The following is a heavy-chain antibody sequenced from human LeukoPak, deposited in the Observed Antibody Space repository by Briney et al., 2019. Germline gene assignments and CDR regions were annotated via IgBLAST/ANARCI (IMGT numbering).Heavy chain of an antibody. CDR1: GGSISRSSYY. Sequence: DPSETLSLTCTVSGGSISRSSYYWSWIRQPAGKGLEWIGRIYTSGSTNYNPSLKSRVTISVDTSKNQFSLKLSSVTAADTAVYYCARFGGSGRRAVGFDYWGQGTLVTVSS. CDR3: ARFGGSGRRAVGFDY. V-gene: IGHV4-61*02. D-gene: IGHD3-10*01. CDR2: IYTSGST. J-gene: IGHJ4*02.